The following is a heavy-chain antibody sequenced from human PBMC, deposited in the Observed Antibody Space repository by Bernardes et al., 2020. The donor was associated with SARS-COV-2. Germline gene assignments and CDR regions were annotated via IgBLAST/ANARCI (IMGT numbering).Heavy chain of an antibody. V-gene: IGHV1-18*01. J-gene: IGHJ4*02. Sequence: ASVKVSCKASGYTFTSYGISWVRQAPGQGLEWMGWISAYNGNTNYAQKLQGRVTMTTDTSTSTAYMELRSLRSDDTAVYYCARDVTIFGVVTMGYFDYWGQGTLVTVSS. CDR2: ISAYNGNT. CDR1: GYTFTSYG. CDR3: ARDVTIFGVVTMGYFDY. D-gene: IGHD3-3*01.